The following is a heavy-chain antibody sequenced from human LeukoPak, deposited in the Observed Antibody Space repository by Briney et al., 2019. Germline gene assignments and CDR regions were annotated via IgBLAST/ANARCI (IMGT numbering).Heavy chain of an antibody. D-gene: IGHD6-6*01. V-gene: IGHV1-69*04. CDR1: GGTFSSYA. J-gene: IGHJ5*02. Sequence: GASVKVSCKASGGTFSSYAISWVRQAPGQGLEWMGRIIPIFGIANYAQKFQGRVTITADKSTSTAYMELSSLRSEDTAVYYCARAGSSLVWFDPWGREPWSPSPQ. CDR2: IIPIFGIA. CDR3: ARAGSSLVWFDP.